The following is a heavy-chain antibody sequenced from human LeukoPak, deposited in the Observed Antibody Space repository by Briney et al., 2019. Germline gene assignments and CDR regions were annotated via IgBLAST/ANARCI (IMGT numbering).Heavy chain of an antibody. Sequence: PSETLSLTCTVSGGSISSYYWSWIRQPAGKGLEWIGRIYTSGSTNYNPSLKSRVTMSVDTSKNQFSLKLSSVTAADTAVYYCARVLLWFGELFDVFDIWGQGTMVTVCS. CDR2: IYTSGST. CDR1: GGSISSYY. J-gene: IGHJ3*02. CDR3: ARVLLWFGELFDVFDI. D-gene: IGHD3-10*01. V-gene: IGHV4-4*07.